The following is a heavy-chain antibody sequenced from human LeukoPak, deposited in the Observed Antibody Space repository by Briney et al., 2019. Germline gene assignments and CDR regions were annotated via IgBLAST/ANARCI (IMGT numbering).Heavy chain of an antibody. J-gene: IGHJ4*02. CDR2: ISSSSSTI. CDR3: ARVTNSGYVDY. CDR1: GFSFSSYS. V-gene: IGHV3-48*01. Sequence: GGSLRLSCAASGFSFSSYSMKWVRQAPGKGLEWVSYISSSSSTIYYADSVKGRFTISRDNSKNTLYLQMNSLRAEDTAVYYCARVTNSGYVDYWGQGTLVTVSS. D-gene: IGHD1-26*01.